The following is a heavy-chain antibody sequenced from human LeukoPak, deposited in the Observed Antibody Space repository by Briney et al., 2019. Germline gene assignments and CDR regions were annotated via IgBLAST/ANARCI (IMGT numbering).Heavy chain of an antibody. Sequence: ASVKVSCKASGYTFTSYYMHWVRQAPGQGLEWMGVINPSGGSTSYAQKFQGRVTMTRDTSTSTVYMELSSLRSGDTAVYYCARDGIDSAPTGGFDPWGQGTLVTVSS. CDR1: GYTFTSYY. V-gene: IGHV1-46*01. CDR2: INPSGGST. CDR3: ARDGIDSAPTGGFDP. J-gene: IGHJ5*02. D-gene: IGHD3-22*01.